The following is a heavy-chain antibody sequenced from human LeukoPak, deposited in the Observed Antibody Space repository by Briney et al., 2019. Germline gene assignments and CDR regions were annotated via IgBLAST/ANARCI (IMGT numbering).Heavy chain of an antibody. V-gene: IGHV3-21*01. J-gene: IGHJ3*02. CDR3: ASDESIHAFDI. D-gene: IGHD2/OR15-2a*01. CDR2: ISSSSSYI. Sequence: GGSLRLSCAASGFTFSSYSMNWVRQAPGKGLEWVSSISSSSSYIYYADSVKGRFTISRDNAKNSLYLQMNSLRAEDTAVYYSASDESIHAFDIWGQGTMVTVSS. CDR1: GFTFSSYS.